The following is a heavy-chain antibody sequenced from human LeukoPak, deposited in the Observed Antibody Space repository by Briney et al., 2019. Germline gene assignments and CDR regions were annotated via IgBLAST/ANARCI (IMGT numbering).Heavy chain of an antibody. V-gene: IGHV4-39*02. J-gene: IGHJ4*02. D-gene: IGHD3-10*01. CDR2: IYYSGST. Sequence: SETLSLTCTVSGGSISSSSYYWGWIRQPPGKGLEWIGSIYYSGSTYYNPSLKSRVTISVDTSKNQFSLKLSSVTAADTAVYYCARDPDSRGVGLVDYWGQGTLVTVSS. CDR3: ARDPDSRGVGLVDY. CDR1: GGSISSSSYY.